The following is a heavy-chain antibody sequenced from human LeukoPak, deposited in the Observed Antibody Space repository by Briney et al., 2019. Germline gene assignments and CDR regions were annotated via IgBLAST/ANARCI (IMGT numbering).Heavy chain of an antibody. D-gene: IGHD3-10*01. J-gene: IGHJ4*02. Sequence: ASVNVSCKASGYTFTSYYLHWVRQAPGQGLEWMGLINPSGGSTSYAQKFQGRVTMTRDTSTSTVYTELSSLRSEDTAVYYCARVLRDGVGSYHFDNWGQGTLVTVSS. V-gene: IGHV1-46*01. CDR3: ARVLRDGVGSYHFDN. CDR2: INPSGGST. CDR1: GYTFTSYY.